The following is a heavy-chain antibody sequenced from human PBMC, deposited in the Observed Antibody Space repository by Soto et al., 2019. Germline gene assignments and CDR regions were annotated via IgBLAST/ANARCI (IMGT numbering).Heavy chain of an antibody. CDR3: ARDARNYYGSGSYFESWWFDP. J-gene: IGHJ5*02. D-gene: IGHD3-10*01. CDR2: IYTSGST. CDR1: GGSISSYY. Sequence: SETLSLTCTVSGGSISSYYWSWIRQPAGKGLEWIGRIYTSGSTNYNPSLKSRVTTSVDTSKNQFSLKLSSVTAADTAVYYCARDARNYYGSGSYFESWWFDPWGQGTLVTVSS. V-gene: IGHV4-4*07.